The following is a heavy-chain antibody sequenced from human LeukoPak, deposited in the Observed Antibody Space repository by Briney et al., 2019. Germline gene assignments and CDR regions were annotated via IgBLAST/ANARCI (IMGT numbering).Heavy chain of an antibody. J-gene: IGHJ6*03. CDR1: GFTFSSFG. CDR2: ISSSSSTI. Sequence: GGSLRLSCAASGFTFSSFGIHWVRQAPGKGPEWVSYISSSSSTIYYADSVKGRFTISRDNAKNSLYLQMNSLRAEDTAVYYCARAGYSYGRYYYYMDVWGKGTTVTVSS. V-gene: IGHV3-48*01. CDR3: ARAGYSYGRYYYYMDV. D-gene: IGHD5-18*01.